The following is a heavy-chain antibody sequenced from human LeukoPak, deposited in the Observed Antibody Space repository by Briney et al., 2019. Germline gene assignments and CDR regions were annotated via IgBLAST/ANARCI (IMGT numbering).Heavy chain of an antibody. Sequence: PGGSLRLSCVASGFTFSSHAMSWVRQVPAKGLEWVSAISGSGGSTYPADSRKGRFTISRDNAKKSLYLQMNSLRAEDTAVYYCARSDRSSWYSLHDYWGQGTLVTVST. V-gene: IGHV3-23*01. D-gene: IGHD6-13*01. J-gene: IGHJ4*02. CDR1: GFTFSSHA. CDR3: ARSDRSSWYSLHDY. CDR2: ISGSGGST.